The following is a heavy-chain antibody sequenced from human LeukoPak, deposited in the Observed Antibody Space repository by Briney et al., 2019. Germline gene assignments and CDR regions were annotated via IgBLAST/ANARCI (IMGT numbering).Heavy chain of an antibody. J-gene: IGHJ6*03. CDR1: GYTFTSYD. D-gene: IGHD5-18*01. Sequence: ASVKVSCKASGYTFTSYDINWVRQATGQGLEWMGWMNPNSGNTGYAQKFQGRVTMTRNTSISTAYMELSSLRSEDTAVYYCARGSNTDQSYYYYYCYMDVWGKGTTVTVSS. CDR2: MNPNSGNT. V-gene: IGHV1-8*01. CDR3: ARGSNTDQSYYYYYCYMDV.